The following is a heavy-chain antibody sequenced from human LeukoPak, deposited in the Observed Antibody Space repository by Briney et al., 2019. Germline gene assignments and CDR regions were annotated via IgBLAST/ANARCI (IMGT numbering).Heavy chain of an antibody. CDR1: GFTFSSYN. CDR3: ARERYYDSGGYYYLDV. D-gene: IGHD3-22*01. Sequence: GGSLRLSCAASGFTFSSYNMNWVRQAPGKGLEWVSSITSSSSYIYYADSVKGRFTISRDNAKNSLYLQMNSLRAEDTAFYYCARERYYDSGGYYYLDVWGKGTTVTVSS. J-gene: IGHJ6*03. V-gene: IGHV3-21*04. CDR2: ITSSSSYI.